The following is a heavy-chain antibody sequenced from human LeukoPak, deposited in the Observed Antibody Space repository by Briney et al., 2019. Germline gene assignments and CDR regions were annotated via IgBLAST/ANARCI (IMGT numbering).Heavy chain of an antibody. J-gene: IGHJ3*02. CDR1: GGSISSSSYY. CDR3: ARDRNTVGATESTSAFDI. V-gene: IGHV4-39*02. D-gene: IGHD1-26*01. Sequence: SETLSLTCTVSGGSISSSSYYWGWIRQPPGKGLEWIGSIYYSGSTYYNPSPKSRVTISVDTSKNQFSLKLSSVTAADTAVYYCARDRNTVGATESTSAFDIWGQGTMVTVSS. CDR2: IYYSGST.